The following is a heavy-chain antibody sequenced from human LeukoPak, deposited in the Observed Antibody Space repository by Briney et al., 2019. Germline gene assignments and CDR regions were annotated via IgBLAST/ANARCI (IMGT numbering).Heavy chain of an antibody. Sequence: SETLSLTCTVSGYSISSGYFWGWIRQPPGKGLEWIGNIYYSGSTYYSPSLTSRVTVSVDTSENQFSLKLSSVTAADTAVYYCARGDIVVVPAAIPVNWGQGTLVTVSS. V-gene: IGHV4-38-2*02. J-gene: IGHJ4*02. CDR3: ARGDIVVVPAAIPVN. CDR2: IYYSGST. D-gene: IGHD2-2*02. CDR1: GYSISSGYF.